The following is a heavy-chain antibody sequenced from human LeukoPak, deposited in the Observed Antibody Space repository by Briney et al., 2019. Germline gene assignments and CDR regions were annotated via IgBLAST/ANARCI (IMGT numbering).Heavy chain of an antibody. V-gene: IGHV3-30*02. Sequence: GESLRLSCTTSGFIFSNYGFHWVRQAPGKGLEWVALIRNDIPKDGINKYYADSVRGRFTISRDNSKITVYLQMNSLRVADTAMYYCAKGDSNWGQGTLVTVSS. CDR3: AKGDSN. J-gene: IGHJ4*02. CDR2: IPKDGINK. D-gene: IGHD6-13*01. CDR1: GFIFSNYG.